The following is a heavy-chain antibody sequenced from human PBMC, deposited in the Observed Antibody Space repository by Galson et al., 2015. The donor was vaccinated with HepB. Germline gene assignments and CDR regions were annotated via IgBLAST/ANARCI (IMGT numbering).Heavy chain of an antibody. CDR1: GFTFSSYA. Sequence: SLRLSCAASGFTFSSYAMHWVRQAPGKGLEYVSAISSNGGSTYYADSVKGRFTISRDNSKNTLYLQMSSLRAEDTAVYYCVKSITTGYSGYDFAFDIWGQGTMVTVSS. J-gene: IGHJ3*02. V-gene: IGHV3-64D*09. CDR2: ISSNGGST. D-gene: IGHD5-12*01. CDR3: VKSITTGYSGYDFAFDI.